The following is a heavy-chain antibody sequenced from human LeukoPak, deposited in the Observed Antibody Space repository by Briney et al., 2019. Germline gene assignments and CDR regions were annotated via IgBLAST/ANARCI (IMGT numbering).Heavy chain of an antibody. J-gene: IGHJ5*02. V-gene: IGHV1-2*02. CDR2: INPNSGGT. CDR1: GYTFTGYY. CDR3: ARAFRTGYLWFDP. D-gene: IGHD3/OR15-3a*01. Sequence: ASVKVSCKASGYTFTGYYMHWVRQAPGQGLEGMGWINPNSGGTNYAQKFQGRVTMTRDTSISTAYMELSRLRSDDTAVYYCARAFRTGYLWFDPWGQGTLVTVSS.